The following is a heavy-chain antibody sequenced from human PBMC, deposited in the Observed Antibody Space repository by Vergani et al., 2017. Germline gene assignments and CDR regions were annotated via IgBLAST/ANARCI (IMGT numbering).Heavy chain of an antibody. CDR2: LSAYNGNT. CDR1: GYTFTSYG. Sequence: QVQLVQSGAEVKKPGASVKVSCKASGYTFTSYGISWVRQAPGQGLEWMGWLSAYNGNTNCARKLQGRVTMTTDTSTSTAYMELRSLRSEDTAVYDCARDPHYDSSGYLNFDYGGQGTLVTVSS. D-gene: IGHD3-22*01. CDR3: ARDPHYDSSGYLNFDY. J-gene: IGHJ4*02. V-gene: IGHV1-18*01.